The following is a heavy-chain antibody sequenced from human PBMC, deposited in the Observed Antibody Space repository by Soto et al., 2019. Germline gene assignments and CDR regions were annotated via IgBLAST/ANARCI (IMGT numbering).Heavy chain of an antibody. J-gene: IGHJ4*02. Sequence: EVQLVESGGGLVQPGGSLRLSCAASGFTFSSYWMYWVRQAPGKGLVWVSRTNSDGSDTSYANSVQGRFTISRDNGKNTLYLRMKRVRAEDTAVYCCARGRGGALFDYWGQGTLVTVSS. CDR1: GFTFSSYW. CDR3: ARGRGGALFDY. CDR2: TNSDGSDT. V-gene: IGHV3-74*01. D-gene: IGHD3-10*01.